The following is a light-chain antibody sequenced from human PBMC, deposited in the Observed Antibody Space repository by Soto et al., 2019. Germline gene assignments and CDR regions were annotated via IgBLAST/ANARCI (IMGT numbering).Light chain of an antibody. V-gene: IGKV3-20*01. J-gene: IGKJ2*01. CDR2: DAS. CDR1: QSVSSSY. Sequence: EIVLTQSPGTLSLSPGERATLTCRASQSVSSSYLAWYQQKPGQAPRLLMYDASSRATGIPDRFSGSGSGTDFTLTISSLEPEDFAVYYCQQFDTSFPYTFGQGNKLDIK. CDR3: QQFDTSFPYT.